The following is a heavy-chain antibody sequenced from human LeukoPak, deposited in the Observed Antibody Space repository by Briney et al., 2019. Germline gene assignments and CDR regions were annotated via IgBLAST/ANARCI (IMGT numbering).Heavy chain of an antibody. Sequence: SETLSLTCTVSGGSISSGGYYWSWIRQPPGKGLEWIGYIYHSGSTYYNPSLKSRVTISVDTSKNQFSLKLSSVTAADTAVYYCARGADNHFDYWGQGTLVTVSS. D-gene: IGHD1-1*01. CDR3: ARGADNHFDY. V-gene: IGHV4-30-2*01. J-gene: IGHJ4*02. CDR2: IYHSGST. CDR1: GGSISSGGYY.